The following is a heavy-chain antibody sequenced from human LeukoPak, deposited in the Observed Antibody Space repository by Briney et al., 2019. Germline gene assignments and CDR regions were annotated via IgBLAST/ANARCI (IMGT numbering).Heavy chain of an antibody. J-gene: IGHJ4*02. D-gene: IGHD6-19*01. V-gene: IGHV3-11*01. Sequence: PGGSLRLSCTASGFDFRNSFMSWVRQALGKGLEWMPYISSRSTTIYYADFVKGRFTISRDNGKNTVYLQMNNLRADDTAVFYCGTGCLAVAATPLDFWGQGTLVTVSS. CDR1: GFDFRNSF. CDR3: GTGCLAVAATPLDF. CDR2: ISSRSTTI.